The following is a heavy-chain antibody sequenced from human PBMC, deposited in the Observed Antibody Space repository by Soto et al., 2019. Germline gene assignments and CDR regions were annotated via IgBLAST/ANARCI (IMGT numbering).Heavy chain of an antibody. CDR3: ARDSFSITSLYYDYGLDV. CDR1: GGTFSSYA. D-gene: IGHD3-3*02. V-gene: IGHV1-69*01. J-gene: IGHJ6*02. CDR2: IIPIFGAA. Sequence: QVQLVQSGAEVKKPGSSVKVSCKASGGTFSSYAISWVRQAPGQGLEWLGGIIPIFGAANYAHKFKGRVTITVDESMSPSYMKLSCLRPEDTAVYYCARDSFSITSLYYDYGLDVWGQGTTVTVSS.